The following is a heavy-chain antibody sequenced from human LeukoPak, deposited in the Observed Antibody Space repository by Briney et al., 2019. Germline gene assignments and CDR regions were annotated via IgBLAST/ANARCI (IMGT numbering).Heavy chain of an antibody. Sequence: SETLSLTCTVSGGSMTGHYWSWLRQPPGKGLEWIGHIFYTGITNYGPSLKGRVTFLVDTSKNQFSLRVNSVTAADTAVYYCARLTRLVPVGTTYYHSLDVWGQGSTVTVSS. CDR2: IFYTGIT. CDR3: ARLTRLVPVGTTYYHSLDV. V-gene: IGHV4-59*08. D-gene: IGHD2-2*01. J-gene: IGHJ6*02. CDR1: GGSMTGHY.